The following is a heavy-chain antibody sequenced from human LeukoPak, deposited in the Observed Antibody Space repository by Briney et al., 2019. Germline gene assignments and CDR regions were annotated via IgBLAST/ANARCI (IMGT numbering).Heavy chain of an antibody. CDR1: GYTFTGYY. CDR3: ARGRKSSYSSGQPFDY. CDR2: INPNSGCT. J-gene: IGHJ4*02. D-gene: IGHD6-19*01. V-gene: IGHV1-2*06. Sequence: ASVKVSCKASGYTFTGYYMHWVRQAPGQCLEWIGRINPNSGCTNYAQKFQGRVTMARDTSISTAYMELSRLRSDDTAVYYCARGRKSSYSSGQPFDYWGQGTLVTVSS.